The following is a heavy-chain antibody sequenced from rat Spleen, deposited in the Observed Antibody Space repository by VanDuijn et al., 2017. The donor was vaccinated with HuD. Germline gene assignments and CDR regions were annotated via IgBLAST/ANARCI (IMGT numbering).Heavy chain of an antibody. CDR3: TRDRGSSGPYWYFDF. J-gene: IGHJ1*01. CDR1: GFTFSNYG. CDR2: ITTGGGNT. D-gene: IGHD4-3*01. Sequence: EVQLVESGGGLVQPGRSLKLSCAASGFTFSNYGMHWIRQAPTKGLEWVASITTGGGNTYYRDSVKGRFTISRDNAKSTLYLQMNSLRSEDTATYYCTRDRGSSGPYWYFDFWGPGTMVTVSS. V-gene: IGHV5-19*01.